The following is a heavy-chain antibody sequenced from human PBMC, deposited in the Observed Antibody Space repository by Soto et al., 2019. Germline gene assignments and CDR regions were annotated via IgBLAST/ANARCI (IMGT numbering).Heavy chain of an antibody. CDR1: AGSIGTYY. J-gene: IGHJ4*02. V-gene: IGHV4-59*01. Sequence: PSETLSLTCAVSAGSIGTYYWSWIRQPPGKGLEWIGDIYYSGSTIYNPSLKSRVSISVDTSKKQFSLKVTSVTAADTAVYYCARLNSGSFDYWGQRTRVTVSS. CDR2: IYYSGST. CDR3: ARLNSGSFDY. D-gene: IGHD1-26*01.